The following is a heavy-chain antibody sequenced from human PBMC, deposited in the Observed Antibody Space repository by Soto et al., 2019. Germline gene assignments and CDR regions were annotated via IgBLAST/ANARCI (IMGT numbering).Heavy chain of an antibody. CDR2: ISAYNGNT. J-gene: IGHJ4*02. D-gene: IGHD1-7*01. CDR1: GYTFTSYG. CDR3: ARVPYNWNYVPTHWFDY. V-gene: IGHV1-18*01. Sequence: ASVKVSCKASGYTFTSYGISWVRQAPGQGLEWMGWISAYNGNTNYAQKLQGRVTMTTDTSTSTAYMELRSLRSDDTAVYYCARVPYNWNYVPTHWFDYWGQGTLVTVSS.